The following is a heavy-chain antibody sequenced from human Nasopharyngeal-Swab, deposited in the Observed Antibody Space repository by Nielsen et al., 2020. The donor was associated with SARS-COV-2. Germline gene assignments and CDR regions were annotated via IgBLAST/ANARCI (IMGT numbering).Heavy chain of an antibody. CDR2: MNPNSVNT. Sequence: ASAKVSCKASGYTFTSYDINWVRQATGQGLEWMGWMNPNSVNTGYAQKFQGRVTMTRNTTISTAYMELSSLRSEDTAVYYCARGRRGIVGATVYYFDYWGQGTLVTVSS. D-gene: IGHD1-26*01. J-gene: IGHJ4*02. CDR3: ARGRRGIVGATVYYFDY. CDR1: GYTFTSYD. V-gene: IGHV1-8*01.